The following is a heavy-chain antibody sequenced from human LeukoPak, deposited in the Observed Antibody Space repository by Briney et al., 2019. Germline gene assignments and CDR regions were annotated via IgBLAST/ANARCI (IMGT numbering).Heavy chain of an antibody. D-gene: IGHD1-26*01. CDR3: ARAPGEWESYFFDY. Sequence: SETLSLTCTVSGGSISSYYRSWIRQPPGKGLEWIGYIYYSGSTNYNPSLKSRVTISVDTSKNQFSLKLSSVTAADTAVYYCARAPGEWESYFFDYWGQGTLVTVSS. V-gene: IGHV4-59*08. CDR2: IYYSGST. J-gene: IGHJ4*02. CDR1: GGSISSYY.